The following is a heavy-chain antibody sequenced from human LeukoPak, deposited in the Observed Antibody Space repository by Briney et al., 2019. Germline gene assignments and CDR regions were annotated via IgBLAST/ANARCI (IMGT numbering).Heavy chain of an antibody. D-gene: IGHD2-2*01. CDR2: ISASGGST. J-gene: IGHJ4*02. CDR3: AKGARRSTSCSFDY. CDR1: GFTFSSYA. Sequence: PGGSLRLSCAASGFTFSSYAMSWVRQAPGKGLEWVSVISASGGSTYYADSVKGRFTISRDNSKNTLYLQMNSLRAEDTAVYYCAKGARRSTSCSFDYWGQGTLVTVSS. V-gene: IGHV3-23*01.